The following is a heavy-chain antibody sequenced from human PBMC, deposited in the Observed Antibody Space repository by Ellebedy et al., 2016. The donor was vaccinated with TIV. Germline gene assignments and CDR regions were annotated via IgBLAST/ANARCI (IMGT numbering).Heavy chain of an antibody. CDR2: LTTGGVT. V-gene: IGHV3-23*01. Sequence: GESLKISCVVSGFTFSTYAMRWFRQAPGKGLEWVSALTTGGVTFYEDSVKGRLTISRDSSKNTLYLQMNSLRADDTAIYYCARGGYYDDYARLDYWGQGTLVTVSS. J-gene: IGHJ4*02. CDR3: ARGGYYDDYARLDY. CDR1: GFTFSTYA. D-gene: IGHD4-17*01.